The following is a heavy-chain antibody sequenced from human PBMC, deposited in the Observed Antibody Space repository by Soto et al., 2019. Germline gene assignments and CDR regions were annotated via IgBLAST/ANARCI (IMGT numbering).Heavy chain of an antibody. CDR2: INHSGST. CDR1: GGSFSGYY. Sequence: PSETLSLTCAVYGGSFSGYYWSWIRQPPGKGLEWIGEINHSGSTNYNPSLKSRVTISVDKSKSQFSLKLSSVTAADTAVYYCARDLFEYYYGMDVWGQGTTVTVSS. V-gene: IGHV4-34*01. J-gene: IGHJ6*02. CDR3: ARDLFEYYYGMDV. D-gene: IGHD2-21*01.